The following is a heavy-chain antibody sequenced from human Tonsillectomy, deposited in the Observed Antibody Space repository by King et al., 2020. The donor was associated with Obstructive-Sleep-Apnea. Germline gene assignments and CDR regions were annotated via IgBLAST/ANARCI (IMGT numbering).Heavy chain of an antibody. CDR2: INPSGGST. CDR1: GYTFTSYY. CDR3: ARGLSRGSGSHNNWFDP. Sequence: VQLVESGAEVKKPGASVKVSCKASGYTFTSYYIHWVRQAPGQGLEWMGIINPSGGSTSYAQTFQGRVTMTRDTSTSTVYMELSSLRSEDTAIYYCARGLSRGSGSHNNWFDPWGQGTLVTVSS. V-gene: IGHV1-46*01. J-gene: IGHJ5*02. D-gene: IGHD3-10*01.